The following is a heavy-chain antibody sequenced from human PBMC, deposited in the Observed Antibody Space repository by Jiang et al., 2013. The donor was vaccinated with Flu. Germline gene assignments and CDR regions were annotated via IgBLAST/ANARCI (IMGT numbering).Heavy chain of an antibody. V-gene: IGHV3-7*03. CDR3: AREGAGGFDY. CDR1: GFTFSSYW. CDR2: IKQDGSEK. J-gene: IGHJ4*02. D-gene: IGHD3-16*01. Sequence: VQLLESGGGLVQPGGSLRLSCTASGFTFSSYWMSWVRQAPGKGLEWVANIKQDGSEKSYVDSVKGRFTITRDNAKSSQYLQMNSLTAEDTAVYYCAREGAGGFDYWGQGTLVTVSS.